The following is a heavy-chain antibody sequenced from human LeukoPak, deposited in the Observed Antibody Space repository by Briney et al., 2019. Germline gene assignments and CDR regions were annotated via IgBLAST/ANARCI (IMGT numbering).Heavy chain of an antibody. CDR3: ATVGYYSSGPFSYFDS. D-gene: IGHD3-10*01. CDR1: GFTFSRYA. J-gene: IGHJ4*02. Sequence: GRSLRLSCAASGFTFSRYAMHWVRQAPGKGLEWVAVISYDGSNEYYADSVKGRFTIPRDSSENTLYLQMNSLRVEDTAVYYCATVGYYSSGPFSYFDSRGQGTLVTVSS. CDR2: ISYDGSNE. V-gene: IGHV3-30-3*01.